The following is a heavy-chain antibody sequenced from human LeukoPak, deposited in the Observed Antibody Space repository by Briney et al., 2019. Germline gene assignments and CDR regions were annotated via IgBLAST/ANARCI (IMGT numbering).Heavy chain of an antibody. Sequence: PSETLSLTCAVYGGSFSGYYWNWIRQPPGKGLEWIGEINHSGRTNYNTSLKSRVTISVDTTKNQFSLKLSSVTAADTAVYYCARGLPSLVDKWGQGAMVTVSS. J-gene: IGHJ3*01. D-gene: IGHD2-2*01. CDR2: INHSGRT. CDR1: GGSFSGYY. V-gene: IGHV4-34*01. CDR3: ARGLPSLVDK.